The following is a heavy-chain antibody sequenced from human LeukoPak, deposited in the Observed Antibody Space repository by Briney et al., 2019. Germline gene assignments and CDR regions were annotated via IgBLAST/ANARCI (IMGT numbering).Heavy chain of an antibody. D-gene: IGHD6-6*01. CDR2: ISAYNGNT. CDR3: ARDQYSRPYDY. Sequence: GASVKVSCKASGYTFTSYGISWVRQAPGQGLEWMGWISAYNGNTNYAQKLQGRVTMTTDTSTSTAYMELSSLRSEDTAVYYCARDQYSRPYDYWGQGTLVTVSS. V-gene: IGHV1-18*01. CDR1: GYTFTSYG. J-gene: IGHJ4*02.